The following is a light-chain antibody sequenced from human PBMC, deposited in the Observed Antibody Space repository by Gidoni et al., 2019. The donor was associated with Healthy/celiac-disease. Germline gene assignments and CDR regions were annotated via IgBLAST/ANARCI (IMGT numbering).Light chain of an antibody. Sequence: IQMTQSPSSLSASVGDRVTITCQASQDISNYLNWYQQKPGKAPKLLIYDASNLETGVPSRFSGSGSGTDFTFTISSLQPEDIATYYCQQYDKGTFGGGTKVEIK. CDR1: QDISNY. J-gene: IGKJ4*01. V-gene: IGKV1-33*01. CDR3: QQYDKGT. CDR2: DAS.